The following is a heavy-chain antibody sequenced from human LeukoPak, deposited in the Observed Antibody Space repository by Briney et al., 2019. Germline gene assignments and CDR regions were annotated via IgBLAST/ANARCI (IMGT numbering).Heavy chain of an antibody. Sequence: GGSLRLSCAASGFTFSSYAMHWVRQAPGKGLERVAVISYDGSNKYYADSVKGRFTISRDNSKNTLYLQMNSLRAEDTAVYYCARDPDLLTGSPQYYFHYWGQGTLVTVSS. V-gene: IGHV3-30*04. D-gene: IGHD3-9*01. CDR3: ARDPDLLTGSPQYYFHY. CDR1: GFTFSSYA. CDR2: ISYDGSNK. J-gene: IGHJ4*02.